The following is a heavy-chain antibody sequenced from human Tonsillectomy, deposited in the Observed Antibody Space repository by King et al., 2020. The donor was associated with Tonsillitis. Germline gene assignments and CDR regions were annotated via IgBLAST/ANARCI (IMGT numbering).Heavy chain of an antibody. CDR2: MYSSGTI. J-gene: IGHJ4*02. Sequence: QLQESGPGVVKPSETLSLSCTVSGGSISSSDHYWAWIRQPPGKGLEWIGYMYSSGTIFYNPSLKSRITISGGTSENRFSLKLGSATAADTAVYFCARYVSGSFDYWGQGALVTVSS. CDR1: GGSISSSDHY. V-gene: IGHV4-39*01. D-gene: IGHD1-26*01. CDR3: ARYVSGSFDY.